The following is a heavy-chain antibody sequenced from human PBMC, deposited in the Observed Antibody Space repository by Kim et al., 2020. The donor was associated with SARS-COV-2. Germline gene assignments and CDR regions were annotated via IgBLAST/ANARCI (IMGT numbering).Heavy chain of an antibody. CDR2: IYYSGST. V-gene: IGHV4-59*13. CDR3: ARDYYGSGSVSSYYYYYYGMDV. D-gene: IGHD3-10*01. Sequence: SETLSLTCTVSGGSISSYYWSWIRQPPGKGLEWIGYIYYSGSTNYNPSLKSRVTISVDTSKNQFSLKLSSVTAADTAVYYCARDYYGSGSVSSYYYYYYGMDVWGQGTTVTVSS. CDR1: GGSISSYY. J-gene: IGHJ6*02.